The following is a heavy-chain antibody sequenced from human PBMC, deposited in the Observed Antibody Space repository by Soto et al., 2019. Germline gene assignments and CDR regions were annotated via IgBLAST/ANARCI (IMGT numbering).Heavy chain of an antibody. CDR1: GDTFTSYY. J-gene: IGHJ4*02. CDR3: AGVYCSGGGCYGIDY. Sequence: QVQLVQSGAEVKKPGASVKISCKASGDTFTSYYMHWVRQAPGQGLEWMGIINPSGDTSYAQKFQGRVTLTRDTTASTVYMELCSLRSEDTAVYYCAGVYCSGGGCYGIDYWGQGTLVTVSS. D-gene: IGHD2-15*01. CDR2: INPSGDT. V-gene: IGHV1-46*01.